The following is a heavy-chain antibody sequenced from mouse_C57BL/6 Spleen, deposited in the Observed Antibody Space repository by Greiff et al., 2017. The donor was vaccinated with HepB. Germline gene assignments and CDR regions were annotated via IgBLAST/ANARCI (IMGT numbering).Heavy chain of an antibody. D-gene: IGHD4-1*01. Sequence: QVHVKQPGAELVKPGASVKMSCKASGYTFTSYWITWVKQRPGQGLEWIGDIFPGSGSTNYNEKFKSKATLTVDTSSSTAYMQLSSLTSEDSAVYYCARELGWAYWGQGTLVTVSA. CDR1: GYTFTSYW. CDR3: ARELGWAY. J-gene: IGHJ3*01. CDR2: IFPGSGST. V-gene: IGHV1-55*01.